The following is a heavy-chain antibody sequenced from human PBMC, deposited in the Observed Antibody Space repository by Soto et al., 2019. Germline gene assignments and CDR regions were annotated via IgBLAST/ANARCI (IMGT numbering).Heavy chain of an antibody. V-gene: IGHV1-3*01. CDR1: GYTFTSYA. D-gene: IGHD2-21*01. J-gene: IGHJ5*02. Sequence: ASVKVSCKATGYTFTSYAMHWVRQAPGQRLEWMGWINAGNGNTKYSQKFQGRVTITRDTSASTSYMELSSLRSEDTALYYCARDRITLRKGVIANWFDPWGQGTLVTVSS. CDR2: INAGNGNT. CDR3: ARDRITLRKGVIANWFDP.